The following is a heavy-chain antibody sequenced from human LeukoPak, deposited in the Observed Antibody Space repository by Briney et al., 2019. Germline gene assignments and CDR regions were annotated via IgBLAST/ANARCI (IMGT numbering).Heavy chain of an antibody. D-gene: IGHD6-19*01. J-gene: IGHJ4*02. Sequence: SETLSLTCTVSGDSINSNNYYWSWIRQPAGKGLEWIGRIYSSGRTNYNPSLKSRVTISLDTSKNQFSLKLSSVTAADTAVYYCARFGSWYSSGWYGDYWGQGTLVTVSS. CDR2: IYSSGRT. CDR1: GDSINSNNYY. CDR3: ARFGSWYSSGWYGDY. V-gene: IGHV4-61*02.